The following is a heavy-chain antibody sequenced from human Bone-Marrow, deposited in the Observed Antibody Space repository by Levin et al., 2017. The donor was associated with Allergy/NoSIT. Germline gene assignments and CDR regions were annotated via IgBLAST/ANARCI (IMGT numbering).Heavy chain of an antibody. CDR3: AKDGGGIPPGEDY. CDR1: GFTFHNYV. D-gene: IGHD1-1*01. CDR2: IYGSGGGT. Sequence: QAGGSLRLSCAASGFTFHNYVMNWVRQAPGKGLEWVSAIYGSGGGTFYADSVRGRFTVSRDNSKDTLFLQMDSLRVEDTAVYYCAKDGGGIPPGEDYWGQGTLVTVSS. J-gene: IGHJ4*02. V-gene: IGHV3-23*01.